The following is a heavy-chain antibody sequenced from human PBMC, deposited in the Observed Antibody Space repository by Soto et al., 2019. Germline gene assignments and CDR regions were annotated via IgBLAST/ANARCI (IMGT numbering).Heavy chain of an antibody. J-gene: IGHJ4*02. CDR1: GGSFSGYY. D-gene: IGHD3-10*01. Sequence: SETLSLTCAVYGGSFSGYYWIWIRQPPGKGLEWIGEINHSGSTNYNPSLKSRVTISVDTSKNQFSLKLSSVTAADTAVYYCARDLPLPSYYGSGSYRYYFDYWGQGTLVTVSS. V-gene: IGHV4-34*01. CDR2: INHSGST. CDR3: ARDLPLPSYYGSGSYRYYFDY.